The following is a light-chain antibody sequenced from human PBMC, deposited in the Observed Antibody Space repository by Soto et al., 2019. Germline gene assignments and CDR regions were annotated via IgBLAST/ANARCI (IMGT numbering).Light chain of an antibody. V-gene: IGLV2-14*01. J-gene: IGLJ1*01. CDR2: EVS. Sequence: QSVLTQPASVSGPPGQSITISCTGTSSDIGDYNYVSWYQHHPGKAPKLIIYEVSNRPSGVSNRFSGSKSGNTASLTISGLQADDEADYYCSSYTTINTYVFGTGTKVTVL. CDR1: SSDIGDYNY. CDR3: SSYTTINTYV.